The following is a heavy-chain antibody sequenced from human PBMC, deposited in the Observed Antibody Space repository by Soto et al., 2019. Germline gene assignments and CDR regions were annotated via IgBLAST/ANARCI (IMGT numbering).Heavy chain of an antibody. J-gene: IGHJ4*02. D-gene: IGHD1-1*01. CDR2: IFYSGTT. CDR1: GGSISSGGYF. CDR3: ARGVLY. V-gene: IGHV4-31*03. Sequence: SETLSLTCTVSGGSISSGGYFWSWIRQPPGKGLEWIGNIFYSGTTYYNPSLKSRVTISVDTSKNQFSLKLSSVTAADTAVYFCARGVLYWGQGPLVTVSS.